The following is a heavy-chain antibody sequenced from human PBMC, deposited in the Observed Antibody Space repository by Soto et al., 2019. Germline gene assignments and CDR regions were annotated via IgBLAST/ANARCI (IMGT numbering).Heavy chain of an antibody. J-gene: IGHJ5*02. D-gene: IGHD3-10*01. CDR2: IWFDGSNK. CDR3: ARDRSASGRHAGWFDP. CDR1: GFIFTNHG. Sequence: QVQLVESGGGVVQPGRSLRLSCAASGFIFTNHGWHWVRHAPGKGLEWVAMIWFDGSNKYYADSVKGRFTISRDDSKTPLYLQMNSLRSEATAVYYCARDRSASGRHAGWFDPWGQGTLVTVSS. V-gene: IGHV3-33*01.